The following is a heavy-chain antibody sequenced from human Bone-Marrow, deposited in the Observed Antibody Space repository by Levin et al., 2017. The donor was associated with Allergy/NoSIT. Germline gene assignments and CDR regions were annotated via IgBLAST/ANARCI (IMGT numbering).Heavy chain of an antibody. CDR3: ARYRGSGRVDRAFDI. CDR1: GGSISSYY. J-gene: IGHJ3*02. D-gene: IGHD1-26*01. Sequence: PGGSLRLSCTVSGGSISSYYWSWIRQPPGKGLEWIGYIYYSGSTNYNPSLKSRVTISVDTSKNQFSLKLSSVTAADTAVYYCARYRGSGRVDRAFDIWGQGTMVTVSS. V-gene: IGHV4-59*01. CDR2: IYYSGST.